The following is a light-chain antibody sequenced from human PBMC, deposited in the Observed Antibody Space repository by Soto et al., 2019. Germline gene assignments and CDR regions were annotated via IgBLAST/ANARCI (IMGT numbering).Light chain of an antibody. Sequence: EIVLTQSPGTLSLSPGDRATLSCRASQSINGNYLHWYQQKPGQAPRLLIFGTSSRATGIPDRFIGGGSGTDFTLTISRLEPEDFAVYYCQQYGSSPGTFGQGTKVDIK. CDR3: QQYGSSPGT. CDR1: QSINGNY. V-gene: IGKV3-20*01. CDR2: GTS. J-gene: IGKJ1*01.